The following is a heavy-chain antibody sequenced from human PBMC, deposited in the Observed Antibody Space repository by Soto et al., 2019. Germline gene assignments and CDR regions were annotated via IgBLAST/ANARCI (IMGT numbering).Heavy chain of an antibody. CDR2: IVVGSGNT. J-gene: IGHJ6*02. D-gene: IGHD4-17*01. CDR1: GFTFTSSA. V-gene: IGHV1-58*01. CDR3: AARGTTVTTRDYYGMDV. Sequence: SVKVSFKASGFTFTSSAVQWVRQARGQRLEWIGWIVVGSGNTNYAQKFQERVTITRDMSTSTAYMELSSLRSEDTAVYYCAARGTTVTTRDYYGMDVWGQGTTVTVSS.